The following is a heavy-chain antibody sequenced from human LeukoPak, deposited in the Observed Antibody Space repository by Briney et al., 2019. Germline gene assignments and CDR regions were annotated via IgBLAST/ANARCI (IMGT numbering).Heavy chain of an antibody. J-gene: IGHJ4*02. CDR2: IDDSGSTT. V-gene: IGHV3-23*01. Sequence: GGSLRLSCAASQFTFSSYAMSWVRQAPGKGLEWVSTIDDSGSTTYYADSVKGRFTISRDNSKSTLFLQMNSLRAEDTAMYYCAKDQHNWNQGYFDYWGQGTLVTVSS. CDR1: QFTFSSYA. CDR3: AKDQHNWNQGYFDY. D-gene: IGHD1-1*01.